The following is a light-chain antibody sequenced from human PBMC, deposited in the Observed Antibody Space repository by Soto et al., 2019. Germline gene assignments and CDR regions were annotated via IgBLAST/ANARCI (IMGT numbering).Light chain of an antibody. Sequence: DIQMTQSPSSVSAFVGDRVTITWRASQDINIWLAWYQEKPGLAPNLLIYRASSLLGGVPSRFSGSRSGTYFTLTISSLQPEDLGTYYCQQGKDFPLTFGGGTKVEIK. CDR2: RAS. J-gene: IGKJ4*01. V-gene: IGKV1-12*01. CDR1: QDINIW. CDR3: QQGKDFPLT.